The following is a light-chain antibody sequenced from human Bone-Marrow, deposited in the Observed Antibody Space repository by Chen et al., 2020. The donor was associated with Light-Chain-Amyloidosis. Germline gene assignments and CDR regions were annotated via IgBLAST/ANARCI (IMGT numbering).Light chain of an antibody. CDR1: DLPTKY. Sequence: SYELTQPPSVSVSPGQTARITCSGDDLPTKYAYWYQQKPGQAPVLVIHRDTERPSGISERFSRSSLGTTATLTISGVQAEDEADYHCQSADSSGTYEGIFGGGTKLTV. CDR2: RDT. V-gene: IGLV3-25*03. CDR3: QSADSSGTYEGI. J-gene: IGLJ2*01.